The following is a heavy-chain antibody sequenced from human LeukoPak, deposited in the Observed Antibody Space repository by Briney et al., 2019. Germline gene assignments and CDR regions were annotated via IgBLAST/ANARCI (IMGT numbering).Heavy chain of an antibody. J-gene: IGHJ3*02. D-gene: IGHD3-3*01. V-gene: IGHV3-66*02. CDR3: ARDGANDDFWGGYSVDAFDI. CDR2: IYSGGST. Sequence: GGSLRLSCAASGFTVSSNYMSWVRQAPGKGLEWVSVIYSGGSTYYADSVKGRFTISRDNSKKTLYLQMNSLRAEDTAVYYCARDGANDDFWGGYSVDAFDIWGQGTMVTVSS. CDR1: GFTVSSNY.